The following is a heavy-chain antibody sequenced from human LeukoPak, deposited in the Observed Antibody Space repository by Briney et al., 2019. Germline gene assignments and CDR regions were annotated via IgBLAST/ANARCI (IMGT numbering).Heavy chain of an antibody. CDR1: GASISTYF. CDR3: ASRVYCSSTGCYYSEYFQH. Sequence: PSETLSLTCTVSGASISTYFWSWIRKPPGKGLEWIGSIYHSGSTYYNPSLKSRVTISVDTSKNQFSLKLSSVTAADTAVYYCASRVYCSSTGCYYSEYFQHWGQGTLVTVSS. D-gene: IGHD2-2*01. CDR2: IYHSGST. J-gene: IGHJ1*01. V-gene: IGHV4-38-2*02.